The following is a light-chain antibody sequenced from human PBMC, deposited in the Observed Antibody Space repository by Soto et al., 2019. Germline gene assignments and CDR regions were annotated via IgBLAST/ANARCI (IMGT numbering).Light chain of an antibody. CDR2: AAS. J-gene: IGKJ5*01. V-gene: IGKV1-27*01. CDR3: QTYSSVIT. CDR1: QGISNF. Sequence: DIQMTQSPSSLSASVGDRVTITCRASQGISNFLAWYQQKPGKVPKLLISAASNLQSGVPSRFSGSGSGTDFTLTITSLQPEDVATYYCQTYSSVITFGQGTRLEIK.